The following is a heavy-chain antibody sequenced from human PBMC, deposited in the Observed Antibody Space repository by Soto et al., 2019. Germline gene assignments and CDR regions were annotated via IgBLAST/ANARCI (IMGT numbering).Heavy chain of an antibody. J-gene: IGHJ4*02. V-gene: IGHV4-59*01. D-gene: IGHD2-2*02. CDR3: ARGYRYFDY. CDR2: IYYSGST. CDR1: GGSISSYY. Sequence: NPSETLSLTCAVSGGSISSYYWSWIRQPPGKGLEWIGYIYYSGSTNYNPSLKSRVTISVDTSKNQFSLKLSSVTAADTAVYYCARGYRYFDYWGQGTLVTVSS.